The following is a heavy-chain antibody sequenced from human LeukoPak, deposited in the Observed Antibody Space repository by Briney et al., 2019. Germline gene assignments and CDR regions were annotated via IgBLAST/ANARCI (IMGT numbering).Heavy chain of an antibody. Sequence: SETLSLTCTVSGGSISSYYWSWIRQPPGKGLEWIGYIYYSGSTNYNPSLKSRVTISVDTSKNQFSLKLSSVTAADTAVYYCARTVGYCGGSCRANYYFDYWGQGTLVTVSS. CDR3: ARTVGYCGGSCRANYYFDY. J-gene: IGHJ4*02. CDR2: IYYSGST. CDR1: GGSISSYY. D-gene: IGHD2-15*01. V-gene: IGHV4-59*08.